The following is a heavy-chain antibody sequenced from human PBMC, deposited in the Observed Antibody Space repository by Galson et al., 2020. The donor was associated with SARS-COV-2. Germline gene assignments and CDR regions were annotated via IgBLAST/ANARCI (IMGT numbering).Heavy chain of an antibody. CDR2: IKEDGSVM. J-gene: IGHJ4*02. CDR1: GFSFSTTW. Sequence: GGSLRLSCVASGFSFSTTWMSWVRQAPGKGLELVANIKEDGSVMNYVDSVKGRFSISRDNAKNSLYLQMNSLRVEDTAMYYCARDPGSSAFDYWGQGTMVTVSS. CDR3: ARDPGSSAFDY. V-gene: IGHV3-7*01.